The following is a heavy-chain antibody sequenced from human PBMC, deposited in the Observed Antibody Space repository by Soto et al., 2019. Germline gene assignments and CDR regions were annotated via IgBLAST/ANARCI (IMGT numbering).Heavy chain of an antibody. Sequence: GGSLRLSCAASGGTCSSYAMSWVRQAPGKGLEWVSAISGSGGSTYYADSVKGRFTISRDNSKNTLYLQMNSLRAEDTAVYYCAKDLWVVVGATFDYWGQGTLVTVSS. CDR1: GGTCSSYA. CDR2: ISGSGGST. V-gene: IGHV3-23*01. J-gene: IGHJ4*02. CDR3: AKDLWVVVGATFDY. D-gene: IGHD1-26*01.